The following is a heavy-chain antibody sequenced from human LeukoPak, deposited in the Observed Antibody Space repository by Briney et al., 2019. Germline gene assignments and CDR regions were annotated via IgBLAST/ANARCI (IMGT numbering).Heavy chain of an antibody. CDR1: GGSVSSTTYF. CDR2: INYSGST. Sequence: SETLSLTCTVSGGSVSSTTYFWSWVRQPPGKGLEWIASINYSGSTYYNPSLKSRVTISVDTSENQFSLKLSSVTAADTAVYYCARYVVYGSGKYYFDYWGQGTLVTVSS. J-gene: IGHJ4*02. V-gene: IGHV4-39*01. D-gene: IGHD3-10*01. CDR3: ARYVVYGSGKYYFDY.